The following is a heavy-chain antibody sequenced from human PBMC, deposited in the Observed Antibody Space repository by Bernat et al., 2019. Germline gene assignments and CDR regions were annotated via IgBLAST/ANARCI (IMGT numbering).Heavy chain of an antibody. CDR2: IGARSGTT. CDR3: AKNRGFGWHYHFDY. V-gene: IGHV3-23*01. J-gene: IGHJ4*02. CDR1: GFTFETFA. Sequence: VQLLDAGGGRVQPGGSLRLSCAASGFTFETFAMSWVRQAPGKGLEWVSAIGARSGTTYYADHVKGRFTISRDNSKNTLYLQRSTLRVDDTAVYYCAKNRGFGWHYHFDYWGQGTLVAVSS. D-gene: IGHD3-10*01.